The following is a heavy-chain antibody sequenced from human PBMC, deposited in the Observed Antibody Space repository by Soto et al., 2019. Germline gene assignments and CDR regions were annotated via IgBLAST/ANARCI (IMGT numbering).Heavy chain of an antibody. CDR2: INPGGGST. Sequence: GASVKVSCKASGYTFASYFMHWVRQAHGQGLEWMGRINPGGGSTTYAQKFQGRLTMTRDTSTSTVYMELSSLRSDDTAVYYCARWGTIFGVIRQSYWGQGTLVTVSS. CDR1: GYTFASYF. CDR3: ARWGTIFGVIRQSY. V-gene: IGHV1-46*01. J-gene: IGHJ4*02. D-gene: IGHD3-3*01.